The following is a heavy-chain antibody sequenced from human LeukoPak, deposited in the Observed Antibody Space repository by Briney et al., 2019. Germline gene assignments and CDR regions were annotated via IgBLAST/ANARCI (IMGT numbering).Heavy chain of an antibody. J-gene: IGHJ6*02. CDR1: GGSISSYY. Sequence: SETLSLTCTVSGGSISSYYWSWIRQPPGKGLEWIGYIYYSGSTNYNPSLKSRVTISVDTSKNQFSLKLSSVTVADTAVYYCAREGNIAVAGKVPDYYYYGMDVWGQGTTVTVSS. CDR2: IYYSGST. D-gene: IGHD6-19*01. CDR3: AREGNIAVAGKVPDYYYYGMDV. V-gene: IGHV4-59*01.